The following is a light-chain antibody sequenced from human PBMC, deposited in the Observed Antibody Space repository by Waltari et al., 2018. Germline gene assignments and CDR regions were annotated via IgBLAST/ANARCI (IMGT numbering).Light chain of an antibody. Sequence: EIVLTQSPGTLSLSPGERATLSCRASQSVSKYLAWYQQKPGQAPRLLIYHASTRAAGIPDRFSGSEYGTDFSLTISRLEAEDFAVYYCQHYVSLPATFGQGTKVEIK. CDR3: QHYVSLPAT. J-gene: IGKJ1*01. V-gene: IGKV3-20*01. CDR1: QSVSKY. CDR2: HAS.